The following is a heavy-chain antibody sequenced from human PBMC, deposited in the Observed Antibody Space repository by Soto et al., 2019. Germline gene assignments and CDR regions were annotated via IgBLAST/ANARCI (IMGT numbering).Heavy chain of an antibody. J-gene: IGHJ6*02. D-gene: IGHD3-10*01. CDR2: INPNSGGT. Sequence: QVQLVQSGAELKKPGASVKVSCKASGYTFTGYYIHWLRQAPGQGLEWMGWINPNSGGTNFAQNFQGRVTVTREQSISTAYMEVRRQNSEDTAVYYGAKEASRDSGFDVWGLGTTVIVSS. CDR1: GYTFTGYY. CDR3: AKEASRDSGFDV. V-gene: IGHV1-2*02.